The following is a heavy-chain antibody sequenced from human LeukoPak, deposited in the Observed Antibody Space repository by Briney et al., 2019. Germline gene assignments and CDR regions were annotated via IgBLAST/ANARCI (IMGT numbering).Heavy chain of an antibody. D-gene: IGHD4-17*01. Sequence: GGSLRLSCAASGFTFSSYGMSWVRQTPGKGLEWVSAISGSGGSTYYADSVKGRFTISRDNSKNTLYLQMNSLRAEDTAVYYCASDVVRSTVTTFYWGQGTLVTVSS. CDR3: ASDVVRSTVTTFY. CDR1: GFTFSSYG. J-gene: IGHJ4*02. CDR2: ISGSGGST. V-gene: IGHV3-23*01.